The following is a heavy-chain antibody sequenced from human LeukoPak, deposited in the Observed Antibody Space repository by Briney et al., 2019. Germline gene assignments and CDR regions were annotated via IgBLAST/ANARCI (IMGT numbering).Heavy chain of an antibody. V-gene: IGHV1-69*05. Sequence: ASVKVSCKASGYTFTSYGISWVRQAPGQGLEWMGGIIPIFGTANYAQKFQGRVTITTDESTSTAYMELSSLRSEDTAVYYCARDEPVVVPAANHHYYYYMDVWGKGTTVTVSS. CDR2: IIPIFGTA. CDR3: ARDEPVVVPAANHHYYYYMDV. CDR1: GYTFTSYG. D-gene: IGHD2-2*01. J-gene: IGHJ6*03.